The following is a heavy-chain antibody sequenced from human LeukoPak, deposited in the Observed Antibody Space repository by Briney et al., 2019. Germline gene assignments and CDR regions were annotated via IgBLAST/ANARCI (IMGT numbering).Heavy chain of an antibody. CDR2: ISGRSSII. J-gene: IGHJ6*02. CDR3: ARDQIIVATILDFYYGIDV. D-gene: IGHD5-12*01. V-gene: IGHV3-48*01. CDR1: GFTFSDFA. Sequence: GGSLRLSCAASGFTFSDFAMNWVRQAPGKGLEWISYISGRSSIIHYADSVKGRFTISRDNAKNSLSLQMNSLRAEDTAVYYCARDQIIVATILDFYYGIDVWGQGTTVTVSS.